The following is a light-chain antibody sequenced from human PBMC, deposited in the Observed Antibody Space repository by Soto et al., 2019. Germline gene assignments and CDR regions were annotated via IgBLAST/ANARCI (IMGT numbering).Light chain of an antibody. CDR2: GAS. Sequence: EIVLTQSPGTLSLSPGERATLSCRASQSLASSYLAWYQQKPGQAPTLLVYGASSRATGIPDRFSGSGSGTDFTLTISRLEPEDFAVYYCQHYGSSTGAFGQGTRLEIK. CDR1: QSLASSY. CDR3: QHYGSSTGA. J-gene: IGKJ5*01. V-gene: IGKV3-20*01.